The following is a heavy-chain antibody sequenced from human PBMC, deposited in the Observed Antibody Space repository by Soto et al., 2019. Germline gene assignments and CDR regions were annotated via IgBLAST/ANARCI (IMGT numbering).Heavy chain of an antibody. CDR3: ARLLWYSYGSDYYYYYYGMDV. Sequence: GESLKISCKGSGYRFTRYWIGWVRQVPGKGLEWMGIIYPGDSDTRYSPSFQGQVTISADKSISTADLQWSSLKASDTAMYDCARLLWYSYGSDYYYYYYGMDVWGQGTTVTVSS. CDR1: GYRFTRYW. V-gene: IGHV5-51*01. D-gene: IGHD5-18*01. J-gene: IGHJ6*02. CDR2: IYPGDSDT.